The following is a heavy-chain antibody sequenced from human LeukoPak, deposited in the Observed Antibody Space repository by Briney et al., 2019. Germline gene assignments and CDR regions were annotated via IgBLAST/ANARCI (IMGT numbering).Heavy chain of an antibody. CDR3: ARLAAAGDDFDY. CDR1: GFTFSSYA. CDR2: ISSNGGST. J-gene: IGHJ4*02. V-gene: IGHV3-64*01. D-gene: IGHD6-13*01. Sequence: PGGSLRLSCAASGFTFSSYAMHWVRQAPGKGLEYVSAISSNGGSTYYANSVKGRFTISRDNSKDTLCLQMNSLRAEDTAVYYCARLAAAGDDFDYWGQGTLVTVSS.